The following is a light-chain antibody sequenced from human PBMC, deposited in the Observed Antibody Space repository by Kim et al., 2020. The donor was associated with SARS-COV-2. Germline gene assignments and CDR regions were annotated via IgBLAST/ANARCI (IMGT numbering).Light chain of an antibody. CDR3: QVWDSSSDHWV. V-gene: IGLV3-21*04. Sequence: APGKTASVTCGGNNIESKSVHWYQQKPGQAPVLVIYYDSDRPSGIPERFSGSNSGNTATLTISRVEAGDEADYYCQVWDSSSDHWVFGGGTKLTVL. J-gene: IGLJ3*02. CDR1: NIESKS. CDR2: YDS.